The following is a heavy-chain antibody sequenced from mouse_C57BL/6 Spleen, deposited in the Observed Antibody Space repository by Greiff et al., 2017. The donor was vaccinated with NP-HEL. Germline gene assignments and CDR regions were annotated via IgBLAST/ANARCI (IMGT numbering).Heavy chain of an antibody. D-gene: IGHD2-1*01. CDR3: ARELPHYAMDY. J-gene: IGHJ4*01. Sequence: QVQLQQPGAELVKPGASVKMSCKASGYTFTSYWITWVKQRPGQGLEWIGDIYPGSGNTNYNEKFKSKATLTVDTSSSTAYMQLSSLTSEDSAVYYCARELPHYAMDYWGQGTSVTVSS. V-gene: IGHV1-55*01. CDR2: IYPGSGNT. CDR1: GYTFTSYW.